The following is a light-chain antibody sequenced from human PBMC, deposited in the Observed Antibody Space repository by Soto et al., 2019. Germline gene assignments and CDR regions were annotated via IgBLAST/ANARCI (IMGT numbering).Light chain of an antibody. CDR1: SDNIGSYNL. CDR3: TSFADGTIYV. Sequence: QSALTQPASVSGSLGQSITISCIGTSDNIGSYNLVSWYQHKPGKAPKIIIYGVSKRPSGVPDRFSGSKSGNTASLTVSGLQAEDEADYYCTSFADGTIYVFGTGTKLTVL. J-gene: IGLJ1*01. V-gene: IGLV2-14*02. CDR2: GVS.